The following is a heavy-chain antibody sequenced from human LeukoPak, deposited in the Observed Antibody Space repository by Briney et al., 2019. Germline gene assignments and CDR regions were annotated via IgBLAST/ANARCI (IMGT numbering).Heavy chain of an antibody. J-gene: IGHJ4*02. CDR2: IDYDGRNA. CDR1: GFTFSSSG. V-gene: IGHV3-30*02. Sequence: GGSLRLSCAASGFTFSSSGMHWVRQAPGKGLEWVAFIDYDGRNAFYADSVKGRFTISRDNSKNTLYLQMNSLRPEDTAIYYCARDERLLSYLKWGQGTLVTVSS. D-gene: IGHD3-3*01. CDR3: ARDERLLSYLK.